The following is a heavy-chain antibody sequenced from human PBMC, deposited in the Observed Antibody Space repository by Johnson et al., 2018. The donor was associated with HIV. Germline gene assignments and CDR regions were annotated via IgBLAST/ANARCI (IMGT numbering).Heavy chain of an antibody. CDR2: ISGSGGST. Sequence: VQLVESGGGLVQPGGSLRLSCAASGFTFSSYAMSWVRQAPGKGLEWVSAISGSGGSTYYADSVKGRFTISRDNSQNMVYLQMNSLSAEDTAVYYWARDGPHFLDSSGVLDDAFDIWGPGTMVTVSS. V-gene: IGHV3-23*04. J-gene: IGHJ3*02. CDR3: ARDGPHFLDSSGVLDDAFDI. D-gene: IGHD3-22*01. CDR1: GFTFSSYA.